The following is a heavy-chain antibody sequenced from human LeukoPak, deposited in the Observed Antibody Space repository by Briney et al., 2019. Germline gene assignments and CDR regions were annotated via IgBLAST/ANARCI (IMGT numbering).Heavy chain of an antibody. D-gene: IGHD4-17*01. V-gene: IGHV5-51*01. CDR3: ASAEYGDYRGAFDI. Sequence: GESLKISCKGSGYSFTSYWIGWVRQMPGKGLEWMGIIYPGDSNTKYSPSFQGQVTISADKSISTAYLQWSRLKASDTAMYYCASAEYGDYRGAFDIWGQGTMVTVSS. CDR2: IYPGDSNT. J-gene: IGHJ3*02. CDR1: GYSFTSYW.